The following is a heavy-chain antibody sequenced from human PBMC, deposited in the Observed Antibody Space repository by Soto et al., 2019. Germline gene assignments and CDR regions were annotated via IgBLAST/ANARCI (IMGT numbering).Heavy chain of an antibody. D-gene: IGHD3-22*01. Sequence: PGGSLRLSCAASGFTFSSYAMSWVRQAPGKGLEWVSAISGSGASTYYADSVKGRFTISRDNSKNTLYLQMNSLRAEDTAVYYCAKRIAYDSSGYHYYYYYYGMDVWGQGTTVTVSS. J-gene: IGHJ6*02. CDR2: ISGSGAST. CDR3: AKRIAYDSSGYHYYYYYYGMDV. CDR1: GFTFSSYA. V-gene: IGHV3-23*01.